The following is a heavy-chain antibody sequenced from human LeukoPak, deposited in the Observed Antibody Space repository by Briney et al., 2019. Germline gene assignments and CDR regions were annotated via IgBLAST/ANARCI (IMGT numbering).Heavy chain of an antibody. CDR2: IYYTGST. CDR1: GGSISSGDYY. D-gene: IGHD5-24*01. V-gene: IGHV4-30-4*01. J-gene: IGHJ3*02. CDR3: ARDGKEIRNWKVFDI. Sequence: SQTLSLTCTVSGGSISSGDYYWSWIRQPPGKGLEWIGYIYYTGSTYYNPSLKSRVTISIDTSKNQFSLKLSSVTAADTAVYYCARDGKEIRNWKVFDIGGKGTMATV.